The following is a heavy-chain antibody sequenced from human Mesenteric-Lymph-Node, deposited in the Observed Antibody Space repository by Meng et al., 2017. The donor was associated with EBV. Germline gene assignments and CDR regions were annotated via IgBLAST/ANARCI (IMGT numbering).Heavy chain of an antibody. D-gene: IGHD6-19*01. V-gene: IGHV4-39*01. CDR3: ARRISSGWMDS. Sequence: LQLQGSGPGLGNPSDTLSLTGIVAGGSISSSSYDWGWIRPPPGKGVEWIGNIYYSGSTYYSPSLESRVTISVDTSKNQFSLKLSSVTAADSAVYYCARRISSGWMDSWGQGTLVTVSS. J-gene: IGHJ5*01. CDR2: IYYSGST. CDR1: GGSISSSSYD.